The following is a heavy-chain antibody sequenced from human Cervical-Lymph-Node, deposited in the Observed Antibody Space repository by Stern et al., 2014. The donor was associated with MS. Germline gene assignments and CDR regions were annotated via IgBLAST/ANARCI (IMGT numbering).Heavy chain of an antibody. D-gene: IGHD6-19*01. Sequence: QVQLQESGPGLVKPSETLSLTCTVSGGSISSYYWSWIRQPPGKGLEWIGYIYYSGSTNYNPSLKSRVTISVDTSKNQFSLKLSSVTAADTAVYYCARLISIAVAGYYFDYWGQGTLVTVSS. V-gene: IGHV4-59*01. CDR1: GGSISSYY. CDR3: ARLISIAVAGYYFDY. CDR2: IYYSGST. J-gene: IGHJ4*02.